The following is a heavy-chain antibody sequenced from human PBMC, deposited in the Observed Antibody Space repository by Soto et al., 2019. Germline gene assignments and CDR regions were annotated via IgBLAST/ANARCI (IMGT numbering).Heavy chain of an antibody. CDR3: GCRVEDISYDYYGMDV. V-gene: IGHV4-4*02. Sequence: SETLSLTCAVSGGSVRSNNWRFWVRQPPGKGLEWIGEIHHRETNNLNPSIKSRVTISVDRSKNEFSLKVKSVTAADTAVYYCGCRVEDISYDYYGMDVWGQGTTVTVSS. D-gene: IGHD2-15*01. J-gene: IGHJ6*02. CDR1: GGSVRSNNW. CDR2: IHHRETN.